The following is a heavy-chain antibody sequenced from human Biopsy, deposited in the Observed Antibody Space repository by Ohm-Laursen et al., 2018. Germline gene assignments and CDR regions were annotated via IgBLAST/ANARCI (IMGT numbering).Heavy chain of an antibody. CDR1: GLRFSMYA. CDR2: IGGSGCGT. Sequence: SLSLSCAASGLRFSMYAMSWVRQAPGKGLEWVSAIGGSGCGTYYADSVKGRFTISRDDSKNTVYLQMNSLRVEDRAVYYCARPMSRVVAYGMDVWGQGTTVTVSS. V-gene: IGHV3-23*01. CDR3: ARPMSRVVAYGMDV. J-gene: IGHJ6*02. D-gene: IGHD2-15*01.